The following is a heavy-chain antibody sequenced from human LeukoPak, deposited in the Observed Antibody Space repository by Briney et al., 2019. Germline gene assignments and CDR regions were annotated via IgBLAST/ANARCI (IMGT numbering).Heavy chain of an antibody. D-gene: IGHD4-23*01. CDR3: ANGYGGNSIDFDY. Sequence: ASVKVSCKASGYTFTGYYMHWVRQAPGQGLEWMGWINPNSGGTNYAQKFQGRVTMTRDTSISTAYMELSRLRSDDTAVYYCANGYGGNSIDFDYWGQGTLVTVSS. CDR1: GYTFTGYY. J-gene: IGHJ4*02. CDR2: INPNSGGT. V-gene: IGHV1-2*02.